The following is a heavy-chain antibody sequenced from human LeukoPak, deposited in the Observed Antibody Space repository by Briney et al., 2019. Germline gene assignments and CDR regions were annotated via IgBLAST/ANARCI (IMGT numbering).Heavy chain of an antibody. D-gene: IGHD2-2*01. CDR3: ARGPDIVVVPAANEYYYYYMDV. CDR1: GFTFSSYW. CDR2: IKQDGSEK. V-gene: IGHV3-7*01. J-gene: IGHJ6*03. Sequence: GGSLRLSCAASGFTFSSYWMSWVRQAPGKGLEWVANIKQDGSEKYYVDSVKGRFTISRDNAKNSLYLQMNSLRAEDTAVYYCARGPDIVVVPAANEYYYYYMDVWGKGTTVTVSS.